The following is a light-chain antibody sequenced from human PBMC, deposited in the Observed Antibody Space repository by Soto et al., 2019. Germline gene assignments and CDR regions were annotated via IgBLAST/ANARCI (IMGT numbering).Light chain of an antibody. J-gene: IGKJ3*01. V-gene: IGKV3-20*01. CDR3: HQDGNSPFS. CDR2: GAF. CDR1: QSVSSNY. Sequence: EIVLTQSPGTLSLSPGERATLACRASQSVSSNYLAWYQQKPGQAPRLLIFGAFSRATVIPDRFSGSGSGTDFTLTIRSLEPEDYAVYYCHQDGNSPFSFGPGTKVDIK.